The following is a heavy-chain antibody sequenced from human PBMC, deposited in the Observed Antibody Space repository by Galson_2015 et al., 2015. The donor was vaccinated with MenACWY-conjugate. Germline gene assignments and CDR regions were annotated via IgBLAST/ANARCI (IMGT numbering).Heavy chain of an antibody. CDR3: VRPIMTFVAVRSLDN. CDR2: VKSDGSDQ. Sequence: SLRLSCAASGFSFYSYGMTWVRQAPGMGLEWVATVKSDGSDQYYVDSVRGRFTISRDNAKNSLFLQMNSLRPEDTAVYYCVRPIMTFVAVRSLDNWGQGTVVTVSS. D-gene: IGHD3-3*02. V-gene: IGHV3-7*01. J-gene: IGHJ4*02. CDR1: GFSFYSYG.